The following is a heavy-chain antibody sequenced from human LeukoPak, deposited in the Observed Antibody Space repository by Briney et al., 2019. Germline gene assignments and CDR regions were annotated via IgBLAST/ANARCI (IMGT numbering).Heavy chain of an antibody. J-gene: IGHJ4*02. CDR1: GFTFSNYV. Sequence: GGSLRLSCAASGFTFSNYVMIWVRQAPGKGLEWVSIIGTSGCDIHYADSVKGRFSISRDNSKNTLSLQMNSLRVDDTAVYYCARDPNWGSGYWGQGTLDTVSS. CDR2: IGTSGCDI. D-gene: IGHD7-27*01. CDR3: ARDPNWGSGY. V-gene: IGHV3-23*01.